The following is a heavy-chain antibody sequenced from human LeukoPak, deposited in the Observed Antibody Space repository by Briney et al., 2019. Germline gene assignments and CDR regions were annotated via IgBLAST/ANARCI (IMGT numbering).Heavy chain of an antibody. CDR3: ARDSGGYDY. CDR1: GITFSRNW. J-gene: IGHJ4*02. Sequence: PGGSLRLSCSASGITFSRNWMRWVRQAPGKGLEWVANINEDGSEPYYVDSVKGRFTISRDNAKSLLYLQLNSLRAEDTAVYYCARDSGGYDYWGQGTLVTVSS. D-gene: IGHD2-15*01. V-gene: IGHV3-7*01. CDR2: INEDGSEP.